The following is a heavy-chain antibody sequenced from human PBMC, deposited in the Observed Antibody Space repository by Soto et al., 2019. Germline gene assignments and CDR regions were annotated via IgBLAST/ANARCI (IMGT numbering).Heavy chain of an antibody. V-gene: IGHV3-23*01. J-gene: IGHJ4*02. CDR2: ISEESGTT. Sequence: PGGSLRLSCATSGFNFNTNGMTLVRQAPGKGLEWVSIISEESGTTYYAESAKGRFTVSRDNSKNTLYLQMNSLRAEDTATYYCVKDNTWEDPGWGEGTLVTVSS. D-gene: IGHD1-26*01. CDR1: GFNFNTNG. CDR3: VKDNTWEDPG.